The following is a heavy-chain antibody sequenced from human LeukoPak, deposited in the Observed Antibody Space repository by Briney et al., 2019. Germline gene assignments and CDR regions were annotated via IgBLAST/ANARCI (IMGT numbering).Heavy chain of an antibody. CDR1: GGSISSYY. D-gene: IGHD3-22*01. V-gene: IGHV4-59*08. CDR3: ARHSEGLRRQYYYDSSGRYGMDV. CDR2: IYYSGST. Sequence: PSETLSLTCTVSGGSISSYYWSWIRQPPGKGLEWIGYIYYSGSTNYNPSLKSRVTISVDTSKNQFSLKLSSVTAADTAVYYCARHSEGLRRQYYYDSSGRYGMDVWGQGTTVTVSS. J-gene: IGHJ6*02.